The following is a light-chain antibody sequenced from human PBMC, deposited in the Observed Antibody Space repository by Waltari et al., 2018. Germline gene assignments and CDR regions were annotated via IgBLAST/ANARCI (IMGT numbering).Light chain of an antibody. V-gene: IGKV1-5*03. CDR1: QSISNW. Sequence: DIQMTQSHSTLSASPGDTVTITCRASQSISNWLAWYQQKPGKAPKLLIYKASSLESGVPSRFSGSGSGTEFTLTISSLQPDDLAIYYCQQYNNYPYTFGQGTKLDFK. CDR2: KAS. J-gene: IGKJ2*01. CDR3: QQYNNYPYT.